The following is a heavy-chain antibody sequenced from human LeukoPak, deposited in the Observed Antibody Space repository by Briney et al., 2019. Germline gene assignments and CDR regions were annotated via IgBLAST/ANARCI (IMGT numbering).Heavy chain of an antibody. CDR1: GYTFTGYY. CDR3: ARDHQHYCGGDCYQFDP. J-gene: IGHJ5*02. D-gene: IGHD2-21*02. Sequence: ASVKVSCKASGYTFTGYYMHWVRQAPGQGLVWMGWINPNSGGTNYAQKFQGRVTMTRDTSISTAYMELSRLRSDDTAVYYCARDHQHYCGGDCYQFDPWGQGTLVTVSS. V-gene: IGHV1-2*02. CDR2: INPNSGGT.